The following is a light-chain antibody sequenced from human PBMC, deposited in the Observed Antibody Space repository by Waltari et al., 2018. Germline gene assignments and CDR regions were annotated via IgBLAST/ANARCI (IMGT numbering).Light chain of an antibody. Sequence: SSELTQDPAVSVALGQTVRFTCQGDSLRTSYASWYQLKPGQAPVLVIYGKDKRPSGIPDRISGYSSGTTSSLTITGAQAEDEADHYCSSRNGRANQVVFAGGTKVTVL. CDR2: GKD. CDR3: SSRNGRANQVV. V-gene: IGLV3-19*01. CDR1: SLRTSY. J-gene: IGLJ3*02.